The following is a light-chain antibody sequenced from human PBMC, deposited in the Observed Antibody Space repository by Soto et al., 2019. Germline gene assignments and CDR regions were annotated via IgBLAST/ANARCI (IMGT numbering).Light chain of an antibody. J-gene: IGLJ1*01. CDR3: AAWDDSLDGYV. CDR2: TNN. V-gene: IGLV1-44*01. CDR1: SSNIGSNT. Sequence: QSVLTQPPSASGTPGQRVTISCSGSSSNIGSNTVNWYQQFPGTAPKLLIFTNNQRPSGVPDRFSGPKSGTSASLAISGLQSGDEADYYCAAWDDSLDGYVFGTGTKVTVL.